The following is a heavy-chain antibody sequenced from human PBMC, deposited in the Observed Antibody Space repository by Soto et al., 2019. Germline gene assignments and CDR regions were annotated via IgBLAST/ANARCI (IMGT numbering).Heavy chain of an antibody. V-gene: IGHV3-23*01. D-gene: IGHD1-20*01. CDR1: RFTFSDFA. CDR3: AKDAVPYNGKWDWFDS. CDR2: ICGGGTDT. Sequence: DVQLLESGGGLVQPGGSLTLSCAASRFTFSDFAMSWVRQAPGKGLEWVSSICGGGTDTYYAHSVKGRFTISRDNSKNTLYLQMDSLRDEDTAVYYCAKDAVPYNGKWDWFDSWGQGTLVIVSS. J-gene: IGHJ5*01.